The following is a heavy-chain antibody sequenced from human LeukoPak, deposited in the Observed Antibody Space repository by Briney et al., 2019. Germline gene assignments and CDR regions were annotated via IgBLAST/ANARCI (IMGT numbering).Heavy chain of an antibody. V-gene: IGHV3-33*01. J-gene: IGHJ4*02. CDR2: IWYDGSDK. D-gene: IGHD3-16*01. CDR1: GFPFSSQV. CDR3: ARDRVLHYFDY. Sequence: GGPLRLSCAASGFPFSSQVMHWVRQAPGKGLEWVAVIWYDGSDKYYADSVKGRFTISRDNSKNTLYLQMTSLRADDTAVYYCARDRVLHYFDYWGQGALVTVSS.